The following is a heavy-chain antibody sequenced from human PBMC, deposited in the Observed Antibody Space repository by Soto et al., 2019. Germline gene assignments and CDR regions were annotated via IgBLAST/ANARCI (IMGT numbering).Heavy chain of an antibody. CDR3: ARDLEYKYGLPPALDY. J-gene: IGHJ4*02. CDR2: ISRSSSYM. D-gene: IGHD5-18*01. CDR1: GFTFSSFS. V-gene: IGHV3-21*01. Sequence: GGSLRLSSAVSGFTFSSFSMNWVRQAPGKGLEWVSCISRSSSYMYYADSVRGRFTISRDNAKNSLFLEMNSLRAEDTAVYYCARDLEYKYGLPPALDYWGQGTLVTVSS.